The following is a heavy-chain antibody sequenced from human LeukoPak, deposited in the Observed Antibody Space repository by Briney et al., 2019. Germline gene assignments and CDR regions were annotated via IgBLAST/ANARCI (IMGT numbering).Heavy chain of an antibody. CDR3: ARALGYCSGGSCYVDY. CDR1: GGSISSSSW. Sequence: PSGTLSLTCAVSGGSISSSSWWSWVRQPPGKGLEWIGEIYHSGSTNYNPSLKSRVTISVDKSKNQFSLKLSSVTAADTAVYYCARALGYCSGGSCYVDYWGQGTLVTVSS. D-gene: IGHD2-15*01. J-gene: IGHJ4*02. CDR2: IYHSGST. V-gene: IGHV4-4*02.